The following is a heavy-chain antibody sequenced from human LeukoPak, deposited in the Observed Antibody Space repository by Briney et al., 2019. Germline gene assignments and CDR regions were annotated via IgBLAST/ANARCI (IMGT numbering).Heavy chain of an antibody. CDR2: ISSSSSTI. J-gene: IGHJ4*02. D-gene: IGHD6-19*01. Sequence: GGSLRLSCAASGFTFSSYSMNWVRQAPGKGLEWVSYISSSSSTIYYADSVKGRFTISRDNAKNSLYLQMNSLRDEDTAVYYCAKDQGYSSGWSYFDYWGQGTLVTVSS. CDR3: AKDQGYSSGWSYFDY. V-gene: IGHV3-48*02. CDR1: GFTFSSYS.